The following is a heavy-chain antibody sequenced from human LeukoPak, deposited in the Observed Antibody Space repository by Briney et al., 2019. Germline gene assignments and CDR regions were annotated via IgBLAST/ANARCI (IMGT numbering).Heavy chain of an antibody. J-gene: IGHJ3*02. D-gene: IGHD2-15*01. CDR2: ISSDGSNK. V-gene: IGHV3-30*04. CDR3: AKSLKYCSSGTCYSSDDAFDI. Sequence: QTGGSLRLSCAASKFTFNNYAMHWVRQAPRKGLEWGSIISSDGSNKYYADSVRGRYTISRDNSKNTLYLQMNSLRAEDTAVYYCAKSLKYCSSGTCYSSDDAFDIWGQGTMVTVSS. CDR1: KFTFNNYA.